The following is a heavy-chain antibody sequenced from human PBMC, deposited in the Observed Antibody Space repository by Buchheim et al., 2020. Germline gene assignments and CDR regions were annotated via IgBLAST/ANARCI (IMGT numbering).Heavy chain of an antibody. V-gene: IGHV3-33*01. Sequence: QVQLVESGGGVVQPGRSLRLSCAASGFNFSNYAMHWVRQAPGKGLEWVAVLWYDGTNRYYADSVKGRFTISRDNSKSSLYLQMNSLRAEDTAVYYCGGSSDYWGQGTL. CDR2: LWYDGTNR. D-gene: IGHD6-19*01. J-gene: IGHJ4*02. CDR3: GGSSDY. CDR1: GFNFSNYA.